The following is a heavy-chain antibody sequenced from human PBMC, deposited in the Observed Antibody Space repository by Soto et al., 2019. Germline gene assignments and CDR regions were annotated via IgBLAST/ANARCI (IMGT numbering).Heavy chain of an antibody. D-gene: IGHD1-26*01. CDR2: IFPGDSDT. Sequence: PGEALKISCKGSGYTFSNYWIAWVRQIPGEGLEWMGVIFPGDSDTRYSPSFQGQVTISADKSISTAYLQWSSLKASDTAMYYCARTSGACEYYYGMDFWGQGTTVTVSS. CDR1: GYTFSNYW. CDR3: ARTSGACEYYYGMDF. J-gene: IGHJ6*02. V-gene: IGHV5-51*01.